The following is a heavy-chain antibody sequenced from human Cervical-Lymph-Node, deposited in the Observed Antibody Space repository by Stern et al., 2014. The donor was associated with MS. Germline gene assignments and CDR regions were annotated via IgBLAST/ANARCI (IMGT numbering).Heavy chain of an antibody. CDR3: ARDCKLRYYYYGMDV. CDR1: GFTFSSYG. V-gene: IGHV3-33*01. CDR2: IWYDGSNK. D-gene: IGHD1-26*01. J-gene: IGHJ6*02. Sequence: VQLVESGGGVVPPGRSLRLSCAASGFTFSSYGMHWVRQAPGKGLEWVAVIWYDGSNKYYADSVKGRFTISRDNSKNTLYLQMNSLRAEDTAVYYCARDCKLRYYYYGMDVWGQGTTVTVSS.